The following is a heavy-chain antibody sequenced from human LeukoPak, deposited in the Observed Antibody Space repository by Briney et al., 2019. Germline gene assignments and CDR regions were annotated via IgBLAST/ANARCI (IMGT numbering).Heavy chain of an antibody. Sequence: GRSLRLSCAASGFTFSSYAMHWVRQAPGKGLEWVAVISYDGSNKYYADSVKGRFTISRDNAKNLVYPQMSSLRAEDTAIYYCARDETYDYESNGYLDFWGQGTVVTVSS. J-gene: IGHJ4*02. CDR2: ISYDGSNK. D-gene: IGHD3-22*01. V-gene: IGHV3-30-3*01. CDR1: GFTFSSYA. CDR3: ARDETYDYESNGYLDF.